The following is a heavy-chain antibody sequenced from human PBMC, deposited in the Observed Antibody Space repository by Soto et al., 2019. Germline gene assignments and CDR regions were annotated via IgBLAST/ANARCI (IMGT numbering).Heavy chain of an antibody. D-gene: IGHD3-10*01. V-gene: IGHV3-33*01. Sequence: QVQLVESGGGVVQPGRSLRLSCAASGFTFSSYGMHWVRQAPGKGLEWVAVIWYDGSNKYYADSVKGRFTISRDNSKNTLYLQMNSLRAEDTAVYYCVRDRRFGELLGRFDPWGQGTLVTVSS. CDR3: VRDRRFGELLGRFDP. CDR1: GFTFSSYG. J-gene: IGHJ5*02. CDR2: IWYDGSNK.